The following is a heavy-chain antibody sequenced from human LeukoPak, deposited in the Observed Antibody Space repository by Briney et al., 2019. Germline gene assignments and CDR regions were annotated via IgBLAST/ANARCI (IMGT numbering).Heavy chain of an antibody. V-gene: IGHV3-48*03. D-gene: IGHD3/OR15-3a*01. Sequence: PGGSLRLSCAASGFTFSSYEMNWVRQAPGKGLEWVSYISSSGSTIYYADSVKGRFTISRGNAKNSLYLQMNSLRAEDTAVYYCARQTGSGLFILPGGQGTLVTVSS. J-gene: IGHJ5*02. CDR3: ARQTGSGLFILP. CDR2: ISSSGSTI. CDR1: GFTFSSYE.